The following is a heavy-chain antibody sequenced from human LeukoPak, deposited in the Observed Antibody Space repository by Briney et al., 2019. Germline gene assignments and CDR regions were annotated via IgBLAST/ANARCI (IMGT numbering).Heavy chain of an antibody. J-gene: IGHJ4*02. CDR3: AFSRSVATFDY. D-gene: IGHD2-15*01. CDR1: GFTFSSHS. V-gene: IGHV3-21*01. Sequence: PGGSLRLSCAASGFTFSSHSMNWVRHAPGKGLEWVSSISSSSSYIYYADSVKGRFTISRDSAKNSLYLQMNSLRAEDTAVYYCAFSRSVATFDYWGQGTLVTVSS. CDR2: ISSSSSYI.